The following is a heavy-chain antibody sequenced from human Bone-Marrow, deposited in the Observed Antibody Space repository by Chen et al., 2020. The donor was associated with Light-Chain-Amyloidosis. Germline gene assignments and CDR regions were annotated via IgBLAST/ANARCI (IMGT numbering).Heavy chain of an antibody. V-gene: IGHV3-23*04. CDR2: VSGSTVST. D-gene: IGHD3-10*01. CDR3: TRKGGYFDF. Sequence: EVPLVESGGGLVQPGGSLRLSCATSGLNFSSFGMSWVRQAPGKGLEWVSTVSGSTVSTYYAGAVKGRFIISRDNSKSTLYLQMNSLRAGDTAVYFCTRKGGYFDFWGQGSLVTVSS. CDR1: GLNFSSFG. J-gene: IGHJ4*02.